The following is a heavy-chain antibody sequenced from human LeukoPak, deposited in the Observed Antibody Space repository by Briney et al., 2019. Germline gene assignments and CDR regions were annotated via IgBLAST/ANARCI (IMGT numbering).Heavy chain of an antibody. CDR1: GYSFTTYD. D-gene: IGHD6-19*01. V-gene: IGHV1-18*01. CDR3: ARHQAHAVAGMGY. J-gene: IGHJ4*02. Sequence: WASVKVFCKASGYSFTTYDINWVRQAPGQGLEWMGWISFYSGKEKYAEKFQGRVTMTTDTSTNTAYMELRTLRSDDTAVYYCARHQAHAVAGMGYWGQGTLVIVSS. CDR2: ISFYSGKE.